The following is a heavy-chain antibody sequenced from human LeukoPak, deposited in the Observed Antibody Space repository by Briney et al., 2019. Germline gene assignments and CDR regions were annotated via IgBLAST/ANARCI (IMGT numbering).Heavy chain of an antibody. CDR2: ISGSGGST. CDR3: AKSPGYSYGSHFDY. Sequence: RGSLRLSCAASGFTFSSYAMSWVRQAPGKGLEWVSAISGSGGSTYYADSVKGRFTISRDNSKNTLYLQMNSLRAEDTAVYYCAKSPGYSYGSHFDYWGQGTLVTVSS. V-gene: IGHV3-23*01. J-gene: IGHJ4*02. D-gene: IGHD5-18*01. CDR1: GFTFSSYA.